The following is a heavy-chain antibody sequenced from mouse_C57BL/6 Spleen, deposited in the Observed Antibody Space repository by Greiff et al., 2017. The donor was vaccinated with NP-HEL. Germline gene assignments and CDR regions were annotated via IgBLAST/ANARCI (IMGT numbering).Heavy chain of an antibody. Sequence: VKLQESGPGLVQPSQSLSITCTVSGFSLTSYGVHWVRQSPGKGLEWLGVIWRGGITDYNAAFMSRLSITKDNSKSQVFFKMNSLQADDTAIYYCAKIPLYDSYAMDYWGQGTSVTVSS. CDR2: IWRGGIT. V-gene: IGHV2-5*01. CDR3: AKIPLYDSYAMDY. J-gene: IGHJ4*01. CDR1: GFSLTSYG. D-gene: IGHD2-3*01.